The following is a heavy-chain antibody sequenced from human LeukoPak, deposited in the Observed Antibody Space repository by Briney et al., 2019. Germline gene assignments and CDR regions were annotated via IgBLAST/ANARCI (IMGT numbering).Heavy chain of an antibody. CDR1: GYTFSNYA. J-gene: IGHJ3*02. CDR3: ARSHWGSQVAFDI. D-gene: IGHD3-16*01. Sequence: ASVKVSCKASGYTFSNYAISWVRQAPGQGLEWMGWISAYNGNTNYAQKLQGRVTMTTDTSTSTAYMELRSLRSDDTAVYYCARSHWGSQVAFDIWGQGTMVTVSS. V-gene: IGHV1-18*01. CDR2: ISAYNGNT.